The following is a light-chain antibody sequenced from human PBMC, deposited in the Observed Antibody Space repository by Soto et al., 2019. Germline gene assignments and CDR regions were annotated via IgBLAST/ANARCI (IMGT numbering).Light chain of an antibody. Sequence: EIVLTQSPATLSLSPGERATLSCRASQSVSSYLAWYQQKPGQAPRVLIYDASNRATGIPARFSGSGSGTDFTLTISRLEPEDFAVYYCQQRSNWPLTFGGGTKVEIK. CDR3: QQRSNWPLT. V-gene: IGKV3-11*01. CDR2: DAS. CDR1: QSVSSY. J-gene: IGKJ4*01.